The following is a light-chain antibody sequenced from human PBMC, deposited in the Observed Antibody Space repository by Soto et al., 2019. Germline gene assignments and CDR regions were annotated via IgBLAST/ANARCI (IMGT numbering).Light chain of an antibody. Sequence: QSVLTQPASVSLSPGQSITISCTGTSSDVGAYEYVSWYQQHPGKAPKLLIYDVSNRPSGVSTRFSGSKSGNTASLTISGLQAEDEGDYYCTSYTTRRLYVFGSGTKVTVL. CDR3: TSYTTRRLYV. CDR2: DVS. V-gene: IGLV2-14*03. J-gene: IGLJ1*01. CDR1: SSDVGAYEY.